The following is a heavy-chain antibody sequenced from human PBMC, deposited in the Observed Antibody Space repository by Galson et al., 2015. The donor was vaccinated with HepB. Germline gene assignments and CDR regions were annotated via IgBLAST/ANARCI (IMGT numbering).Heavy chain of an antibody. CDR1: GFTFNNYS. J-gene: IGHJ5*02. Sequence: SLRLSCAASGFTFNNYSMNWVRQAPGKGLEWVSYISSSSSTIYYADSVKGRFTISRDNAKNSLYLQMNSLRAEDTAVYYCVRGIVVVVAATPGSSWFDPWGQGTLVTVSS. CDR3: VRGIVVVVAATPGSSWFDP. CDR2: ISSSSSTI. V-gene: IGHV3-48*01. D-gene: IGHD2-15*01.